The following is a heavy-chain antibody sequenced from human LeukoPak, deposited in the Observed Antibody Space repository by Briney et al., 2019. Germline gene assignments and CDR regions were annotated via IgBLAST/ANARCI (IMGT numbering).Heavy chain of an antibody. CDR2: ISGSGGST. V-gene: IGHV3-23*01. D-gene: IGHD2-8*02. CDR1: GFTFSSYA. J-gene: IGHJ4*02. CDR3: VKDFWSPSNY. Sequence: GGSLRLSCEASGFTFSSYAMSWVRQAPGKGLEWVSVISGSGGSTYYADSVKGRFTISRVNSKNTLYLQMNSLRAEDTALYCVKDFWSPSNYWGPGTLVTVSS.